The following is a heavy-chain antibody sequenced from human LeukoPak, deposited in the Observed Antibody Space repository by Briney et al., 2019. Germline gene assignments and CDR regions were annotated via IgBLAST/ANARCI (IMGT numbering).Heavy chain of an antibody. CDR2: IRSKAYGGTT. Sequence: GGSLRLSCTASGFTLGDYAMSWFRQAPGKGLEWVGFIRSKAYGGTTEYAASVKGRFTISRDDSKSIAYLQMNSLKTEDTAVCYCSRYYDSSGYSVWGQGTTVTVSS. V-gene: IGHV3-49*03. D-gene: IGHD3-22*01. CDR1: GFTLGDYA. CDR3: SRYYDSSGYSV. J-gene: IGHJ6*02.